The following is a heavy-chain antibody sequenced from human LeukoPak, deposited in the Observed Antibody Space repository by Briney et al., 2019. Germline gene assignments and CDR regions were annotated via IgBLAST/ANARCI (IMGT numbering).Heavy chain of an antibody. V-gene: IGHV3-7*01. CDR3: ARAGRSFHGGSSDH. J-gene: IGHJ4*02. CDR2: IRQDGIEK. CDR1: GVIFSSHW. D-gene: IGHD4-23*01. Sequence: PGESLRLSCATSGVIFSSHWMSWVRQAPGKGLEWVAHIRQDGIEKQYLDSVRGRFTISRDSTKNSMYLQMDRLRDEDTAVYYCARAGRSFHGGSSDHWGQGTLVTVSS.